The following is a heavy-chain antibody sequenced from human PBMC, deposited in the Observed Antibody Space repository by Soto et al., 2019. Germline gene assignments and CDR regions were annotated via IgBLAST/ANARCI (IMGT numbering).Heavy chain of an antibody. CDR1: GGTFSSYA. V-gene: IGHV1-69*01. J-gene: IGHJ6*02. Sequence: QVQLVQSGAEVKKPGSSVKVSCKASGGTFSSYAISWVRQAPGQGLEWMGGIIPIFGTANYAQKFQGRVKITADESTSTAYMELSSLRSEDTAVYYCAREGYCSSTSCQYYYYGMDVWGQGTTVTVSS. D-gene: IGHD2-2*01. CDR3: AREGYCSSTSCQYYYYGMDV. CDR2: IIPIFGTA.